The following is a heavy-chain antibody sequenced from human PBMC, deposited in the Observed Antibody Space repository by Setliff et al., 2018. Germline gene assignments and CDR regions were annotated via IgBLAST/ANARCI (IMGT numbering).Heavy chain of an antibody. CDR3: ARGKDYYDSSGYGRGDFDY. D-gene: IGHD3-22*01. V-gene: IGHV4-34*01. CDR1: GGSFSGYY. Sequence: SETLSLTCAVYGGSFSGYYWSWIRQPPGKGLGWIGEINHSGSTNYNPSLKSRVTISVDTSKNQFSLKLSSVTAADTAVYYCARGKDYYDSSGYGRGDFDYWGQGTLVTVSS. J-gene: IGHJ4*02. CDR2: INHSGST.